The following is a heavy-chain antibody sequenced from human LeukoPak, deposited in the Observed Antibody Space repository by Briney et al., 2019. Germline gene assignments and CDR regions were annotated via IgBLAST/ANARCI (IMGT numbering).Heavy chain of an antibody. CDR3: ARTPGGCSSTSC. J-gene: IGHJ4*02. CDR2: ISSSSSTI. Sequence: GGSLRLSCAASGFTFISYSMNWVRQAPGKGLEWVSYISSSSSTIYYADSVKGRFTISRDNAKNSLYLQMNSLRAEDTAVYYCARTPGGCSSTSCWGQGTLVTVSS. CDR1: GFTFISYS. V-gene: IGHV3-48*01. D-gene: IGHD2-2*01.